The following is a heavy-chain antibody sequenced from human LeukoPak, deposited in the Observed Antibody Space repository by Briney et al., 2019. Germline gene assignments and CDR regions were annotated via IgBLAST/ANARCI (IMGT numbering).Heavy chain of an antibody. J-gene: IGHJ4*02. Sequence: SETLSLTCAVSGGSISSSNWWSWVRQPPGKGLEWIGYISNTGNAYYDPSLKSRVSISIDTSKRQFSLKVRSVTAADTAVYYCARAPAMAYFDYWGQGTLVSVSS. CDR3: ARAPAMAYFDY. CDR2: ISNTGNA. D-gene: IGHD3-16*01. V-gene: IGHV4-4*02. CDR1: GGSISSSNW.